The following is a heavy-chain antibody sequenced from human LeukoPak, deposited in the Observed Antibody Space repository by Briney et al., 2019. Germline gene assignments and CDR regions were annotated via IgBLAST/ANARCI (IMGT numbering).Heavy chain of an antibody. J-gene: IGHJ5*02. CDR1: GGSFSGYS. D-gene: IGHD6-13*01. V-gene: IGHV4-34*01. CDR2: INHSGST. CDR3: ARLPGPAAGNYWFDP. Sequence: SETLPLTCAVYGGSFSGYSWTWIRQSPGKGLEWIGEINHSGSTNYNPSLKSRVTISVDTSKNQFSLKLSSVTAADTAVYYCARLPGPAAGNYWFDPWGQGTLVTVSS.